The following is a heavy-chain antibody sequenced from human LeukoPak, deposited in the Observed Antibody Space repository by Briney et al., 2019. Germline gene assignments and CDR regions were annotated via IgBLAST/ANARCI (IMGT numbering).Heavy chain of an antibody. V-gene: IGHV3-21*01. CDR3: VSFYETY. Sequence: KPGGSLRLSCAASGFTFSSYSMNWVRQAPGKGLEWVSSITSSSYIYYADSVKGRFTISRDNAKNTVYLQMNNLRAEDTAVYYCVSFYETYWGRGTLVTVSS. CDR2: ITSSSYI. J-gene: IGHJ4*02. D-gene: IGHD2-2*01. CDR1: GFTFSSYS.